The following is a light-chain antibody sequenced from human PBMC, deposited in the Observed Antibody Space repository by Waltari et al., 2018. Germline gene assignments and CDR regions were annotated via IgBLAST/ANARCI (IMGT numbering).Light chain of an antibody. Sequence: QLVLTHSPSASASLGASVTLTCTLSSGPSPNIIEWLQQQPEKGPRFLMNVKCNGSHNKGVGITHRFSGSSSRAERYLTISRLQSEDAADYYGQTGGHGTWVFGGGTRLTVL. CDR1: SGPSPNI. J-gene: IGLJ3*02. CDR3: QTGGHGTWV. V-gene: IGLV4-69*01. CDR2: VKCNGSH.